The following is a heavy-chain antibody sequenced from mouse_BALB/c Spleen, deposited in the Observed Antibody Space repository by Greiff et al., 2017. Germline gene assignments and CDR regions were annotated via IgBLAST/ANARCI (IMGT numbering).Heavy chain of an antibody. J-gene: IGHJ3*01. CDR1: GFTFSSYG. D-gene: IGHD2-3*01. V-gene: IGHV5-6*01. CDR3: ARPDGYYGWFAY. CDR2: ISSGGSYT. Sequence: EVQLVESGGDLVKPGGSLKLSCAASGFTFSSYGMSWVRQTPDKRLEWVATISSGGSYTYYPDSVKGRFTISRDNAKNTLYLQMSSLKSEDTAMYYCARPDGYYGWFAYWGQGTLVTVSA.